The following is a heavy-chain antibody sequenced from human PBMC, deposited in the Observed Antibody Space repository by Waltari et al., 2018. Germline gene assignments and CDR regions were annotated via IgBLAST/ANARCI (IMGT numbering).Heavy chain of an antibody. CDR2: ISYDGSEK. CDR3: ARDSAIRFLQWLPQSKWFDP. D-gene: IGHD3-3*01. J-gene: IGHJ5*02. V-gene: IGHV3-33*05. Sequence: VQLVESGGGVVQPGRSLRLSCAASGFIFSSHGIHWIRQGPGRGLEWLALISYDGSEKQYADSVNGRFTIARDNSNNTVSLQMNSLRDDDTSFYYCARDSAIRFLQWLPQSKWFDPWGQGTLVIVSS. CDR1: GFIFSSHG.